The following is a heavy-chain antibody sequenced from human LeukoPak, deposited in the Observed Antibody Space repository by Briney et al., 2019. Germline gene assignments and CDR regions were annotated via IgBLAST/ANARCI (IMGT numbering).Heavy chain of an antibody. Sequence: SETLSLTCAVSGGSISSGGYSWSWIRQPPGKGLEWIGYIYHSGSTYYNPSLKSRVSISVDRSKNQFSLKLSSVTAADTAVYYRAREVLDSSGYYSSWYFDLWGRGTLVTVSS. V-gene: IGHV4-30-2*01. D-gene: IGHD3-22*01. CDR3: AREVLDSSGYYSSWYFDL. CDR2: IYHSGST. CDR1: GGSISSGGYS. J-gene: IGHJ2*01.